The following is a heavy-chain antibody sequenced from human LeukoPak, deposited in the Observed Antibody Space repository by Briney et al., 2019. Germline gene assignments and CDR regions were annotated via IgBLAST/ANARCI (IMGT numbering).Heavy chain of an antibody. CDR3: ARGESPGYSSSWGY. CDR1: GGSISSYY. J-gene: IGHJ4*02. V-gene: IGHV4-59*01. CDR2: IYYTGST. D-gene: IGHD6-13*01. Sequence: SETLSLTCAVSGGSISSYYWTWIRQPPGKGLEWIGYIYYTGSTNYNPSLKSRATISVDTSKNQFSLRLSSVTAADTAVYYCARGESPGYSSSWGYWGQGTLVTVSS.